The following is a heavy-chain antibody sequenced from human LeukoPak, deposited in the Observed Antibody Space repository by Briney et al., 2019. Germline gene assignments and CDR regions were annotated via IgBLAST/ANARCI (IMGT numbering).Heavy chain of an antibody. J-gene: IGHJ4*02. CDR1: GFTFTTYW. CDR3: ARCDKKGTADY. Sequence: GGSLLLSCAASGFTFTTYWTSWVRQAPGKGLEWVANINEDGNEKYYVDSVKGRFTIPRDNARNSLYLQMNSLRAEDTALYYCARCDKKGTADYWGQGTLVTVS. V-gene: IGHV3-7*01. CDR2: INEDGNEK. D-gene: IGHD1-14*01.